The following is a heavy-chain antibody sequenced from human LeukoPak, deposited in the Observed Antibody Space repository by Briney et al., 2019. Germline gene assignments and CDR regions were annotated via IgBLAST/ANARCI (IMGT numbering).Heavy chain of an antibody. CDR3: ARVLRIAAAGKDPFDY. Sequence: PSETLSLTCTVAGGSISTSHWSWIRQPPGKGREFIGYIYYSGSTHYNPSLKTRVTISVDTSKNQFSLQLNSVTPEDTAVYYCARVLRIAAAGKDPFDYWGQGTLVTVSS. J-gene: IGHJ4*02. D-gene: IGHD6-13*01. CDR1: GGSISTSH. CDR2: IYYSGST. V-gene: IGHV4-59*12.